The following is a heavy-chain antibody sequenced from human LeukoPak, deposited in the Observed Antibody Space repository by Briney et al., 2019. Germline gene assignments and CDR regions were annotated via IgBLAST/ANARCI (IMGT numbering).Heavy chain of an antibody. D-gene: IGHD2-15*01. CDR2: IWYDGSNK. J-gene: IGHJ4*02. Sequence: GRSLRLSRAASGFTFSSYGMHWVRQAPGKGLEWVAVIWYDGSNKYYADSVKGRFTISRDNSKNTLYLQMNSLRAEDTAVYYCAREEVVAATAWFDYWGQGTLVTVSS. CDR1: GFTFSSYG. CDR3: AREEVVAATAWFDY. V-gene: IGHV3-33*01.